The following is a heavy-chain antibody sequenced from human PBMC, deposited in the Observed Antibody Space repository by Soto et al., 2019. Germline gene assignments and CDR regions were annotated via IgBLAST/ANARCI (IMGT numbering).Heavy chain of an antibody. CDR3: TSNPLAGNPDS. J-gene: IGHJ4*02. Sequence: TGGALRLSWTASGFTFGDYAMSGFRQGPGKGVEWGGLIGSKAYGGGTEYAASVKGRFTISRDDSKSTAYLQMNSLKTEDTAVYYFTSNPLAGNPDSWGQGHLVPVS. CDR2: IGSKAYGGGT. CDR1: GFTFGDYA. D-gene: IGHD6-19*01. V-gene: IGHV3-49*03.